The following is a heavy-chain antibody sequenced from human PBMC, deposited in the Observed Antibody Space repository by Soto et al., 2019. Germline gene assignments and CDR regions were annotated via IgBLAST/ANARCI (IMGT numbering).Heavy chain of an antibody. V-gene: IGHV3-11*01. Sequence: QVQLVESGGGLVKPGGSLRLSCAASGFTFSDYYMSWIRQAPGKGLEWVSYISSSGSTIYYADSVKGRFTISRDNAKNSLYRQMNSLRAEDTAVYYCAREIVYYDFWSGYYTGPTDYWGQGTLVTVSS. CDR2: ISSSGSTI. CDR1: GFTFSDYY. J-gene: IGHJ4*02. D-gene: IGHD3-3*01. CDR3: AREIVYYDFWSGYYTGPTDY.